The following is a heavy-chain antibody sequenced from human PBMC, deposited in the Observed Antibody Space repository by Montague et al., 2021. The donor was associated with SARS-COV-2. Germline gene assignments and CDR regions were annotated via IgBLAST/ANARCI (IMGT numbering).Heavy chain of an antibody. CDR1: GGSISSIHY. CDR2: IYYTGDT. D-gene: IGHD1-1*01. J-gene: IGHJ4*02. V-gene: IGHV4-39*01. CDR3: ARRKERGTYWNFDN. Sequence: SETLSLTCNVSGGSISSIHYWGWIRQPPGKGLEWIGTIYYTGDTXYNPSLRSRATISVDTSNDQFSLRVTSVTAADTGVYYCARRKERGTYWNFDNWGQGTLVTVSS.